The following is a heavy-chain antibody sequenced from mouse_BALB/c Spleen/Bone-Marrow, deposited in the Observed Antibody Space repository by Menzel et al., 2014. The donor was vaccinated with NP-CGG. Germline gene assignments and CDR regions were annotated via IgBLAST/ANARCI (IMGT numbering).Heavy chain of an antibody. CDR3: SSRLYKYGEGWFLDV. D-gene: IGHD2-14*01. V-gene: IGHV1-4*01. CDR2: IIPTSDYT. Sequence: VQLQESGAELARPGASVKMSCKDSGYTFTSYKIHWVKQRPGQGLEWIGSIIPTSDYTNYNQKFQDKDTLTADKSSRTAYIQLTSLTSEVSAVYYCSSRLYKYGEGWFLDVWGAATPVTVSS. J-gene: IGHJ1*01. CDR1: GYTFTSYK.